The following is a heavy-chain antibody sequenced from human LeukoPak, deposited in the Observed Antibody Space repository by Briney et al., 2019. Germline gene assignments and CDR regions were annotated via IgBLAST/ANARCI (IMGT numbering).Heavy chain of an antibody. J-gene: IGHJ4*02. D-gene: IGHD2-15*01. Sequence: SQTLSLTCTVSGGSISSGDYYWSWIRQPPGKGLEWIGYFYYSGSTYYNPSLKSRVTISVDTSKNQFSLKLSSVTAADTAVYYCARERAHCSGGSCYSNLIDYWGQGTLVTVSS. CDR1: GGSISSGDYY. CDR3: ARERAHCSGGSCYSNLIDY. CDR2: FYYSGST. V-gene: IGHV4-30-4*01.